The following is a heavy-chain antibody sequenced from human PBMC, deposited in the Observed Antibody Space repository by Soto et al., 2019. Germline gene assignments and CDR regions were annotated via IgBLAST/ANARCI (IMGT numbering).Heavy chain of an antibody. J-gene: IGHJ5*02. CDR1: GYTFTSYG. Sequence: ASVKVSCKXSGYTFTSYGISWVRQAPGQGPEWMGWISAYNGNTNYAQKLQGRVTMTTDTSTSTAYMELRSLRSDDTAVYYCARDRRCSSTSCYTFGNWFDPWGQGTLVTVSS. CDR2: ISAYNGNT. D-gene: IGHD2-2*02. V-gene: IGHV1-18*04. CDR3: ARDRRCSSTSCYTFGNWFDP.